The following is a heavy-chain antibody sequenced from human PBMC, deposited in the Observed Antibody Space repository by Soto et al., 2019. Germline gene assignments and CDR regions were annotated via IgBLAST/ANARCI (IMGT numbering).Heavy chain of an antibody. D-gene: IGHD1-20*01. Sequence: PGGSLRLSCAGSGFTFKTYTFHWGRQPPGKGLEWVAVISYDGSNKYYADSVKGRFTVSRDNSKSTLFLQMNSLTPEDTAVYYCARGSMYNWNQSPPDSWGQGTLVTVS. CDR2: ISYDGSNK. J-gene: IGHJ4*02. CDR1: GFTFKTYT. V-gene: IGHV3-30-3*01. CDR3: ARGSMYNWNQSPPDS.